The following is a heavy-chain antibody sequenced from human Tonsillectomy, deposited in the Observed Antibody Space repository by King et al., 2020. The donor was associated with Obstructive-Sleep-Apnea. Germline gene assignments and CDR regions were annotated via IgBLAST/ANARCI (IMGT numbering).Heavy chain of an antibody. D-gene: IGHD5-18*01. CDR2: IKSKTDGGTT. Sequence: VQLVESGGGLVKPGGSLRLSCAASGFTFSNAWMSWVRQAPGKGLEWVGRIKSKTDGGTTDYAAPVKGRFTISRDDSKKTLYLQMKRLKTEDTAVYYCTTDVNLIQLTYYFVFWGQGTLVTVSS. V-gene: IGHV3-15*01. CDR3: TTDVNLIQLTYYFVF. CDR1: GFTFSNAW. J-gene: IGHJ4*02.